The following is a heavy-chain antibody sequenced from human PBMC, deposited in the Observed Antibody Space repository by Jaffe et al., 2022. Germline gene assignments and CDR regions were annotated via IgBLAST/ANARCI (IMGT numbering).Heavy chain of an antibody. CDR2: IRSKFYGGTT. V-gene: IGHV3-49*04. D-gene: IGHD6-19*01. CDR1: GFIFGDYA. Sequence: EVQLVESGGGLVQPGRSLRLSCTGSGFIFGDYAMSWVRQAPGKGLEWVGFIRSKFYGGTTEYAASVKGRFTISRDDSKSIAYLQMSSLKTEDTAVYYCGAAPAGPRTFDYWGQGTLVTVSS. CDR3: GAAPAGPRTFDY. J-gene: IGHJ4*02.